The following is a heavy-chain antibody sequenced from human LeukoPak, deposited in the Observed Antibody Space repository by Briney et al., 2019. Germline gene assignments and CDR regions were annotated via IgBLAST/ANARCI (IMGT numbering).Heavy chain of an antibody. CDR1: GFTFSSYE. D-gene: IGHD6-19*01. CDR2: ISSSGSTI. CDR3: VGSSGWFLNWFYP. J-gene: IGHJ5*02. Sequence: GGSLRLSCAASGFTFSSYEMSWVRQAPGKGLEWVSYISSSGSTIYYADSVKGRFTISRDNAKNSLYLQMNSLRAEDTAVYYCVGSSGWFLNWFYPWGQGTLVTVSS. V-gene: IGHV3-48*03.